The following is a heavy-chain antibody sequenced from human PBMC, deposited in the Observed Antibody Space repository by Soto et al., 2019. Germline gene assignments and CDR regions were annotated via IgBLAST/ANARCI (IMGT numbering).Heavy chain of an antibody. V-gene: IGHV3-30-3*01. J-gene: IGHJ6*02. CDR3: ARLTVTTKSLPYYYLNGMDV. CDR2: ISYDGSNK. Sequence: QVQLVESGGGVVQPGRSLRLSCAASGFTFSSYAMHWVRQAPGKGLEWVAVISYDGSNKYYADSVKGRFTISRDNSKNTLYLQMNSLRAEDTAVYYCARLTVTTKSLPYYYLNGMDVWGQGTTVTVSS. D-gene: IGHD4-17*01. CDR1: GFTFSSYA.